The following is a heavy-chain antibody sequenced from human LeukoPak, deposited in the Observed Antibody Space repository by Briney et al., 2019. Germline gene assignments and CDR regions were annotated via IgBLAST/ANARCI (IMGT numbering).Heavy chain of an antibody. J-gene: IGHJ4*02. Sequence: ASVKVSCKASGYTFTSYDINWVRQATGQGLEWMGWMNPNSGNTGYAQKFQGRVTMTTDTSTSTAYMELRSLRSDDTAVYYCARDWRYGSGRVIDYFDYWGQGTLVTVSS. CDR1: GYTFTSYD. D-gene: IGHD3-10*01. CDR2: MNPNSGNT. CDR3: ARDWRYGSGRVIDYFDY. V-gene: IGHV1-8*01.